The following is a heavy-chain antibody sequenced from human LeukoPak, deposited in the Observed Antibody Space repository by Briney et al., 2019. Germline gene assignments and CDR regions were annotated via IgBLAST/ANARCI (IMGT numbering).Heavy chain of an antibody. D-gene: IGHD5-18*01. J-gene: IGHJ6*02. V-gene: IGHV1-46*01. Sequence: VASVKVSCKASGYTFTSYYMHWVRQAPGQGLEWMGIINPSGGSTSYAQKFKGRVTMTRDTSTSTVYMELSSLRSEDTAVYYCARDLAGYSYGGYYYYGMDVWGQGTTVTVSS. CDR1: GYTFTSYY. CDR2: INPSGGST. CDR3: ARDLAGYSYGGYYYYGMDV.